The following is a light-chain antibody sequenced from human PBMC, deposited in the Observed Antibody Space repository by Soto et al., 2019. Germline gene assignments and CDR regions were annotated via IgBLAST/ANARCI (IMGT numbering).Light chain of an antibody. J-gene: IGLJ3*02. Sequence: HSVLTQPPSVSGAPGQRVTISCTGSSSNIGAGYDVHWYQQLPGTAPKLLIYGNSNRPSGVPDRFSGSKSGTSASLAITGLRAEDEADYYCQSYDSSLSGWVFGGGTKLNVL. CDR1: SSNIGAGYD. V-gene: IGLV1-40*01. CDR2: GNS. CDR3: QSYDSSLSGWV.